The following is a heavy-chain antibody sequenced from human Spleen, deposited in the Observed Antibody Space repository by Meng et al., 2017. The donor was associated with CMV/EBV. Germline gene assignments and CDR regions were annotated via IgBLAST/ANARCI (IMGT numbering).Heavy chain of an antibody. CDR1: GFTFDDYG. CDR3: VRANFIDP. CDR2: ISSSGSSV. D-gene: IGHD2-8*01. V-gene: IGHV3-11*04. Sequence: GESLKISCAASGFTFDDYGMSWIRQAPGKGLEWVSHISSSGSSVNYADSVKGRFTISRDNAKNSLYLRMNSLRAEDTAVYYCVRANFIDPWGQGTMVTVSS. J-gene: IGHJ3*01.